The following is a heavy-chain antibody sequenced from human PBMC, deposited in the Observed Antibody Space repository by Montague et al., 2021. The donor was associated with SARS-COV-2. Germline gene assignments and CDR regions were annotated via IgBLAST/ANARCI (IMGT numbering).Heavy chain of an antibody. CDR1: GGSISSSSYY. V-gene: IGHV4-39*01. CDR2: IHYSGST. J-gene: IGHJ5*02. Sequence: SETLSLTCTVSGGSISSSSYYWGWIRQPPGKGLEWIGSIHYSGSTYYNPSLKSRVTISVDTSKNHFSLKLSSVTAADTAVYFCAAQSSGGYCSSSSGYVWFDPWGQGTLVTVSS. D-gene: IGHD2-2*01. CDR3: AAQSSGGYCSSSSGYVWFDP.